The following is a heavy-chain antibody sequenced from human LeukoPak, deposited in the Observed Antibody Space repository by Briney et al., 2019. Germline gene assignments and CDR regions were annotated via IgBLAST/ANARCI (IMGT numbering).Heavy chain of an antibody. CDR2: ISSSSSYI. Sequence: GGSLRLSCAASGFTFSSYSMNWVRQAPGKGLEWVSSISSSSSYIYYADSVKGRFTISRDNAKNSLYLQMNSLRAEDTAVYYCARDRRYDFWSGTLSKFGYWGQGTLVTVSS. J-gene: IGHJ4*02. V-gene: IGHV3-21*01. CDR1: GFTFSSYS. D-gene: IGHD3-3*01. CDR3: ARDRRYDFWSGTLSKFGY.